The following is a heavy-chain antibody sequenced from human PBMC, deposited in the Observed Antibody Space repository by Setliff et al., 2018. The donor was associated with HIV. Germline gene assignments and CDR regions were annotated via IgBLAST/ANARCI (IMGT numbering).Heavy chain of an antibody. Sequence: SVKVACKTSGGIISRVLQAPGQGLEWMGRIIPSGGSTSYAQKFQGRVTFTADKSTSTAYMELNSLRSEDTAVYYCARAQGYCGGECYYHFDYWGQGTLVTVSS. CDR2: IIPSGGST. V-gene: IGHV1-69*04. CDR1: GGI. J-gene: IGHJ4*02. CDR3: ARAQGYCGGECYYHFDY. D-gene: IGHD2-21*01.